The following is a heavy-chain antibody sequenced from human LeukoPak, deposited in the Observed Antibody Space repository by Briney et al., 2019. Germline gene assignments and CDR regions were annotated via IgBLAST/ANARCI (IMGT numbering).Heavy chain of an antibody. CDR2: INHSGST. V-gene: IGHV4-34*01. CDR1: GGSFSGYY. CDR3: ASQGARLRYFDWLLLTTPGY. Sequence: SETLSLTCAVYGGSFSGYYWSWIRQPPGKGLEWIGEINHSGSTNYNPSLKSRVTISVDTSKNQFSLKLSSVTAADTAVYYCASQGARLRYFDWLLLTTPGYWGQGTLVTVSS. J-gene: IGHJ4*02. D-gene: IGHD3-9*01.